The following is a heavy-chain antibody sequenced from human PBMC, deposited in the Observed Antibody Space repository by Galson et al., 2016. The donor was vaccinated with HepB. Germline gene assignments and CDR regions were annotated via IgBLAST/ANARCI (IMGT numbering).Heavy chain of an antibody. CDR1: GFTFNSYT. CDR3: ASDSISSGRIDS. D-gene: IGHD2-15*01. J-gene: IGHJ4*02. CDR2: TSYDGNNK. V-gene: IGHV3-30-3*01. Sequence: SLRLSCAVSGFTFNSYTMNWVRQAPGKGLEWVAVTSYDGNNKYYADSVKGRFTISRDNSKNTLYLQMNSLRVEDTAVYYCASDSISSGRIDSWGQGTLVTVSS.